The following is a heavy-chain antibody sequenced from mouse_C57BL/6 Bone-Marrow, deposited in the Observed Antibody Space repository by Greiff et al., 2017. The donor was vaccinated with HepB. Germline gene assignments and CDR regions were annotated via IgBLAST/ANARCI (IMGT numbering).Heavy chain of an antibody. D-gene: IGHD2-4*01. J-gene: IGHJ3*01. V-gene: IGHV5-12*01. Sequence: EVKVVESGGGLVQPGGSLKLSCAASGFTFSDYYMYWVRQTPEKRLEWVAYISNGGGSTYYPDTVKGRFTISRDNAKNTLYLQMSRLKSEDTAMYYCARTYDYDVSWFAYWGQGTLVTVSA. CDR2: ISNGGGST. CDR3: ARTYDYDVSWFAY. CDR1: GFTFSDYY.